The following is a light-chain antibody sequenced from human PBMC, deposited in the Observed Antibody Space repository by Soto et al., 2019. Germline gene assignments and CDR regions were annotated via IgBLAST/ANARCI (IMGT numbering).Light chain of an antibody. CDR1: NSDVGGYNY. J-gene: IGLJ1*01. CDR2: DVS. Sequence: QSALTQPASVSGSPGQSITISCTGTNSDVGGYNYVSWYQQHPGKAPKLIIYDVSNRPSGVSSRFSGSKSGSTAYLIISGLEDEDEADYYCRSFTGTSTPGVFGMGTKVTVL. V-gene: IGLV2-14*03. CDR3: RSFTGTSTPGV.